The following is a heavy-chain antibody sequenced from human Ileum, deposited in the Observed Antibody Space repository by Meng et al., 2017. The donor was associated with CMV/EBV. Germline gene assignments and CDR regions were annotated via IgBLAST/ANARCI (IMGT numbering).Heavy chain of an antibody. V-gene: IGHV3-30*10. J-gene: IGHJ4*02. CDR1: GRNFDRYG. CDR2: ISHDGSKT. Sequence: SGRNFDRYGMNWVRQAPGKGLEWVATISHDGSKTYYRESGRGRFAILRDNSKNTLALQLNSLRTDDTAVYYCAAEYQLMNAPYYEYWGQGTLVTVSS. CDR3: AAEYQLMNAPYYEY. D-gene: IGHD2-2*01.